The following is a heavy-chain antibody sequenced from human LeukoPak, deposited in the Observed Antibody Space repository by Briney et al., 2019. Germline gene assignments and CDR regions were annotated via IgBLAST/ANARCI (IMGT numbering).Heavy chain of an antibody. D-gene: IGHD3-22*01. CDR2: ISSSSSYI. CDR3: ARALDSSGYYPPYYYYMDV. V-gene: IGHV3-21*01. CDR1: GFTFSSYE. Sequence: GGSLRLSCAASGFTFSSYEMNWVRQAPGKGLEWVSSISSSSSYIYYADSVKGRFTISRDNAKNSLYLQMNSLRAEDTAVYYCARALDSSGYYPPYYYYMDVWGKGTTVTISS. J-gene: IGHJ6*03.